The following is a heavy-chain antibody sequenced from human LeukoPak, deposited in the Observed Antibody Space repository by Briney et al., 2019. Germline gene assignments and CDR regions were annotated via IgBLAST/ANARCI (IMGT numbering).Heavy chain of an antibody. D-gene: IGHD6-13*01. CDR3: AKSDGGIAAAGTLDY. CDR2: ISYDGSNK. J-gene: IGHJ4*02. Sequence: PGGSLRLSCAASGFTFSSYAMHWVRQAPGKGLEWVAVISYDGSNKYYADSVKGRFTISRDNSKNTLYLQMNSLRAEDTAVYYCAKSDGGIAAAGTLDYWGQGALVTVSS. V-gene: IGHV3-30*04. CDR1: GFTFSSYA.